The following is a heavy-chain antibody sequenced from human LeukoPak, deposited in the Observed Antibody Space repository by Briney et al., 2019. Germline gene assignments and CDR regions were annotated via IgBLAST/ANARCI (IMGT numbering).Heavy chain of an antibody. CDR2: IDGDGSST. CDR3: IRDYGAVGATNAFDI. CDR1: GFTFSRYW. V-gene: IGHV3-74*01. J-gene: IGHJ3*02. D-gene: IGHD1-26*01. Sequence: PGGSLTLSCAASGFTFSRYWMHWVRQVPGKGLVWVSRIDGDGSSTSYADFVKGRFTISRDNAQNTLYLQMNSLRVEDTAVYYCIRDYGAVGATNAFDIWGQGTMVTVSS.